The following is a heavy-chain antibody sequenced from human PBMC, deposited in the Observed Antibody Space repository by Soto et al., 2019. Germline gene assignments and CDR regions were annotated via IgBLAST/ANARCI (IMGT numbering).Heavy chain of an antibody. D-gene: IGHD4-17*01. J-gene: IGHJ4*02. CDR3: ARADYGDYSL. CDR1: GGSFSGYY. Sequence: SETLSLTCAVYGGSFSGYYWSWIRQPPGKGLEWIGEINHSGSTNYNPSLKSRVTISVDTSKNQFSLKLSSVTAADTAVYYCARADYGDYSLWGQGTLVTVSS. CDR2: INHSGST. V-gene: IGHV4-34*01.